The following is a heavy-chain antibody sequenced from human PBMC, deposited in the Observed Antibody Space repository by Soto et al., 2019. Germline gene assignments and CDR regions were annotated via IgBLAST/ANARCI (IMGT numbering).Heavy chain of an antibody. CDR2: INPSGGIT. Sequence: QVQLVQSGAEVKKPGASVKVSCKAAGYTFTSYYMHWVRQAPGQGLEWMGIINPSGGITSYAQKFQGTVTMTRDTSTSTVYMEVRRLRSEDTAVYYCARGGPRQLVIYGMDVWGQGTTVTVSS. D-gene: IGHD6-6*01. CDR1: GYTFTSYY. CDR3: ARGGPRQLVIYGMDV. J-gene: IGHJ6*02. V-gene: IGHV1-46*01.